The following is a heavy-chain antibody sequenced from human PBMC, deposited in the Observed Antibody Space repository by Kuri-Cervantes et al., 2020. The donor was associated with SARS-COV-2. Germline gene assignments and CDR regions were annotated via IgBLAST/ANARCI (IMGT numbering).Heavy chain of an antibody. J-gene: IGHJ5*02. CDR3: ARDYGGRVVWFDP. CDR1: GGSISSYY. CDR2: IYYSGST. D-gene: IGHD4/OR15-4a*01. V-gene: IGHV4-59*12. Sequence: GSLRLSCTVSGGSISSYYWSWIRQPPGKGLEWIGYIYYSGSTNYNPSLKSRVTISVDTSKNQFSLKLSSVTAANTAVYYCARDYGGRVVWFDPWGQGTLVTVSS.